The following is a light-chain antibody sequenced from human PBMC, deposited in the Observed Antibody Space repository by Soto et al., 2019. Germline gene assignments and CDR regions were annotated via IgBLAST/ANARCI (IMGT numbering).Light chain of an antibody. CDR3: QQSYSTPRT. V-gene: IGKV1-39*01. J-gene: IGKJ1*01. Sequence: DIHMTQSPSSLSASVGDRVTITCRASQSISSYLNWYQQKPGKAPKLLIYAASSLQSGVPSRFSGSGSGTDFTLTISSLQPEDFATYYCQQSYSTPRTFGQGSTG. CDR1: QSISSY. CDR2: AAS.